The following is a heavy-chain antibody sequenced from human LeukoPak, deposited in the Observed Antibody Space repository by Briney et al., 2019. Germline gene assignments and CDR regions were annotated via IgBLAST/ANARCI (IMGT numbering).Heavy chain of an antibody. CDR1: GFTFSSYA. J-gene: IGHJ4*02. D-gene: IGHD5-12*01. CDR2: ISGSGGST. CDR3: AKGRGYSGYDLGEYDY. Sequence: PGGSLRLSCAASGFTFSSYAMSWVRQVPGKGLEWVSAISGSGGSTYYADSVKGRFTISRDNSKNTLYLQMNSLRAEDTAVYYCAKGRGYSGYDLGEYDYWGQGTLVTVSS. V-gene: IGHV3-23*01.